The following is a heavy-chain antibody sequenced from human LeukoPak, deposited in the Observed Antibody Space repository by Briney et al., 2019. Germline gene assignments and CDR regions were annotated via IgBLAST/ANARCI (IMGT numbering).Heavy chain of an antibody. CDR3: ARSYYDSSGPPKH. D-gene: IGHD3-22*01. CDR1: GYEFTSYW. Sequence: PGESLKISCEGSGYEFTSYWIAWVRQMPGKGLEWMGITHPGDSDTRYSPSFQGQVTISADKSISTAYLQWSSLKASDTAMYYCARSYYDSSGPPKHWGQGTLVTVSS. CDR2: THPGDSDT. J-gene: IGHJ4*02. V-gene: IGHV5-51*01.